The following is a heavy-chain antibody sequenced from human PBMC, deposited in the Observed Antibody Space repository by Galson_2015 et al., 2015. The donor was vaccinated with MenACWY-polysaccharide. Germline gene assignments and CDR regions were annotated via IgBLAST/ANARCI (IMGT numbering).Heavy chain of an antibody. J-gene: IGHJ2*01. D-gene: IGHD4-11*01. CDR2: ISGNDGDT. V-gene: IGHV1-18*01. CDR3: ASASSNHAYHSDL. CDR1: GYTFTNHF. Sequence: SVKVSCKASGYTFTNHFITWVRQAPGQGLEWMGWISGNDGDTDYAQKFQGRVTMTTDTSTSTAYMDLRSLKSDDTAIYYCASASSNHAYHSDLWGRGTLVTVSS.